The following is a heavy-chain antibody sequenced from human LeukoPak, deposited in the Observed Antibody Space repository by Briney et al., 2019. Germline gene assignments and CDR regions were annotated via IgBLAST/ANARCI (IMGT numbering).Heavy chain of an antibody. V-gene: IGHV4-59*12. CDR2: IFYSGGT. D-gene: IGHD2-2*01. CDR3: AREAVLGYCSSTSCYARGYYFDY. Sequence: PSETLSLTCIVSGASLSTYYGTWIRQAPGKGLEWIGYIFYSGGTNYNSSLKSRVTISVDTSKNQFSLKLSSVTAADTAVYYCAREAVLGYCSSTSCYARGYYFDYWGQGTLVTVSS. CDR1: GASLSTYY. J-gene: IGHJ4*02.